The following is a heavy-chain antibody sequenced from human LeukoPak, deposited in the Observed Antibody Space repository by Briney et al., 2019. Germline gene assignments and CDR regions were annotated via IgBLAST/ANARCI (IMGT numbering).Heavy chain of an antibody. CDR1: GGSINSYF. CDR3: ARGERSYYDY. J-gene: IGHJ4*02. V-gene: IGHV4-4*07. Sequence: SETLSLTCTVSGGSINSYFWSWIRQPAGKGLEWIGRIYISGSTNYIPSLKSRVTMSVDTSKRQFSLKLSSVTAADTAVYFCARGERSYYDYWGQGTLVTVSS. D-gene: IGHD1-26*01. CDR2: IYISGST.